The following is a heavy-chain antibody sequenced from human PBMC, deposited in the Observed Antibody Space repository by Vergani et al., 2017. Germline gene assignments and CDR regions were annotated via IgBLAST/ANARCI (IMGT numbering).Heavy chain of an antibody. CDR2: IIPIFGIA. V-gene: IGHV1-69*17. Sequence: QVQLVQSGAEVKKPGSSVKVSCKASGGTFSSYAISWVRQAPGQGLEWMGGIIPIFGIANYAQKFQGRVTITADKSTSTAYMELSSLRSEDTAVYYCARVYYDYVWGSYRYRGYYFDYWGQGTLVTVSS. CDR1: GGTFSSYA. CDR3: ARVYYDYVWGSYRYRGYYFDY. J-gene: IGHJ4*02. D-gene: IGHD3-16*02.